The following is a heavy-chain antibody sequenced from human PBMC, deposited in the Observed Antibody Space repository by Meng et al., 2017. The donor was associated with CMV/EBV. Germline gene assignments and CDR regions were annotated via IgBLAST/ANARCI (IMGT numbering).Heavy chain of an antibody. D-gene: IGHD1-26*01. CDR3: ARRIVGAPQTFDY. CDR1: GGSISSSSYY. V-gene: IGHV4-39*01. J-gene: IGHJ4*02. Sequence: SETLSLTCTVSGGSISSSSYYWGWLRQPPGMGLEWIGSIYYSGSTYYNPSLKIRVTISVDTSKNQFSLKLGSVTAADTAVYYCARRIVGAPQTFDYWGQGTLVTVSS. CDR2: IYYSGST.